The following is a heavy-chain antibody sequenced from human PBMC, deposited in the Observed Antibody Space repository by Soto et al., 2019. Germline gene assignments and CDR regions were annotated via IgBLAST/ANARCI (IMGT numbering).Heavy chain of an antibody. D-gene: IGHD2-2*01. V-gene: IGHV3-23*01. J-gene: IGHJ4*02. CDR2: ISGSGGST. Sequence: PGGSLRLSCAASGFTFSSYAMSWVRQAPGKGLEWVSAISGSGGSTYYADSVKGRFTISRDNSKNTLYLQMNSLRHDDTAVYHCAKGFTGGYHEPLDSWGQGTLVTVSS. CDR3: AKGFTGGYHEPLDS. CDR1: GFTFSSYA.